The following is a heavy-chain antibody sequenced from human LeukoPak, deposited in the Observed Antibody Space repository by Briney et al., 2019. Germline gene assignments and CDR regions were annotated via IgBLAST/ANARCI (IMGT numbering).Heavy chain of an antibody. D-gene: IGHD3-10*01. CDR3: VCVLNHGEGGWYFDY. V-gene: IGHV4-39*07. J-gene: IGHJ4*02. CDR2: IYYSGST. Sequence: PSETLSLTCTVSGGSISSSSYYWGWIRQPPGKGLEWIGSIYYSGSTYYNPSLKSRVTISVDTSKNQFSLKLSSVTAADTAVYYCVCVLNHGEGGWYFDYWGQGTLVTVSS. CDR1: GGSISSSSYY.